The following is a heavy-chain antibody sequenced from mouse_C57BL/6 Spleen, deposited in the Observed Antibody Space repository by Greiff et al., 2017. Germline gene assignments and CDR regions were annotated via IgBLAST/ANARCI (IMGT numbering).Heavy chain of an antibody. CDR3: AINHDSAGYVDYERDY. J-gene: IGHJ4*01. Sequence: QVQLQQPGAELVKPGASVKVSCKASGYTFTSYWMHWVKQRPGQGLEWIGRIHPSDSDPTYYQKFTGKATLTVDKSSSTAYMQLRSLTFVDSAVYYCAINHDSAGYVDYERDYWGQGTSVTVSS. V-gene: IGHV1-74*01. CDR1: GYTFTSYW. CDR2: IHPSDSDP. D-gene: IGHD3-2*02.